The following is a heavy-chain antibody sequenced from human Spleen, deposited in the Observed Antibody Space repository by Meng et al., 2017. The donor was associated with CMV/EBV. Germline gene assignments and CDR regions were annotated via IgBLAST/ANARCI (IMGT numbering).Heavy chain of an antibody. D-gene: IGHD5-12*01. CDR3: AREEVDIVATTGGFDP. Sequence: SVKVSCKASGGTFSSYAISWVRQAPGQGLEWMGGIIPIFGTANYAQKFQGRVTITTDESTSTAYMELSSLRSEDTAVYYCAREEVDIVATTGGFDPWGQGTLVTVSS. CDR1: GGTFSSYA. J-gene: IGHJ5*02. V-gene: IGHV1-69*05. CDR2: IIPIFGTA.